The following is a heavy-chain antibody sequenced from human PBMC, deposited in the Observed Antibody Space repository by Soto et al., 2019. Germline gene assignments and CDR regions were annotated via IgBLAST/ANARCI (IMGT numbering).Heavy chain of an antibody. J-gene: IGHJ4*02. CDR3: ARDKITGLFDY. Sequence: SETLSLTCAVSGTSISSTFWWTWVRQPPGTGLEWIGEINHSGSTNYNPSLKSRVTISVDTSKNQFSLKLTSVTAADTAVYYCARDKITGLFDYWGQGTLVTVPQ. V-gene: IGHV4-4*02. CDR2: INHSGST. D-gene: IGHD2-8*02. CDR1: GTSISSTFW.